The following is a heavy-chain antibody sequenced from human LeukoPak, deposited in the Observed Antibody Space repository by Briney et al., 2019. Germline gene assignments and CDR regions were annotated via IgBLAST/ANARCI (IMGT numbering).Heavy chain of an antibody. CDR1: GFTFSRYS. CDR3: ATDLLGGWLQLHF. D-gene: IGHD5-24*01. V-gene: IGHV3-74*01. CDR2: VNSDGSGT. J-gene: IGHJ4*02. Sequence: GGSLRLSCATSGFTFSRYSMHWVRQAPGKGLVWVSHVNSDGSGTDYAYSVTGRVTISRDNAKKTLYLQMNSLRVEYTAVYYCATDLLGGWLQLHFWGQGALVTVSS.